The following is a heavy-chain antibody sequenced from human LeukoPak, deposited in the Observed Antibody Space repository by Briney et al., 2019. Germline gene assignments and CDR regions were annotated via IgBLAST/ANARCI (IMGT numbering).Heavy chain of an antibody. V-gene: IGHV4-59*08. CDR2: IYYSGST. Sequence: SETLSLTCTVSGGSISSYYWSWIRQPPGMGLEWIGYIYYSGSTNYNPSLKSRVTISVDTSKNQFSLKLSSVTAADTAVYYCARHFRHFDYWGQGTLVTVSS. CDR1: GGSISSYY. J-gene: IGHJ4*02. CDR3: ARHFRHFDY.